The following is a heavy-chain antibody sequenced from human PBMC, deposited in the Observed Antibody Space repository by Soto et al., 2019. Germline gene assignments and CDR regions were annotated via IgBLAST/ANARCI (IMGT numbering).Heavy chain of an antibody. J-gene: IGHJ4*02. CDR2: ISAYNGNT. V-gene: IGHV1-18*01. Sequence: ASVKVSCEASGYTFTSYGISWVRQAPGQGLEWMGWISAYNGNTSYAQKLQGRVTMTTDTSTSTAYMELRSLRSDDTAVYYCARDLGSITIFGVVIAPLNYWGQGTMVTV. CDR3: ARDLGSITIFGVVIAPLNY. D-gene: IGHD3-3*01. CDR1: GYTFTSYG.